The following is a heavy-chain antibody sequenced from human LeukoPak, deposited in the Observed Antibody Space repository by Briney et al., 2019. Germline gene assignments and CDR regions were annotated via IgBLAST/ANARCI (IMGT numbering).Heavy chain of an antibody. V-gene: IGHV3-30-3*01. Sequence: GSLRLSCAASGFTFSSYAMHWVRQAPGKGLEWVAVISYDGSNKYYADSVKGRFTISRDNSKNTLYLQMNSLRAEDTAVYYCARDHGYNWNEVMGYWGQGTLVTVSS. CDR2: ISYDGSNK. CDR3: ARDHGYNWNEVMGY. D-gene: IGHD1-20*01. CDR1: GFTFSSYA. J-gene: IGHJ4*02.